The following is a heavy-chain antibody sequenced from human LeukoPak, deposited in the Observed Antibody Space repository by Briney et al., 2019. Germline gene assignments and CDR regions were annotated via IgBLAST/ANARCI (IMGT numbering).Heavy chain of an antibody. V-gene: IGHV1-18*01. CDR3: ARGQLWLLNWFDP. CDR2: ISAYNGNT. CDR1: GYIFTSYG. Sequence: ASVKVSCKASGYIFTSYGISGVRQPPGQGLEGMGWISAYNGNTNYAQKLQGRVTMTTDTSTSTAYMELRSLRSDDTAVYYCARGQLWLLNWFDPWGQGTLVTVSS. J-gene: IGHJ5*02. D-gene: IGHD5-18*01.